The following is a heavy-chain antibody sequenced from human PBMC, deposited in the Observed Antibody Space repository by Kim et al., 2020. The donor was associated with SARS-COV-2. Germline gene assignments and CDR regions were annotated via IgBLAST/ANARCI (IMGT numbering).Heavy chain of an antibody. CDR1: EYTFTAYN. J-gene: IGHJ4*02. CDR3: ARGTNYYFDL. V-gene: IGHV1-2*05. Sequence: ASVKVSCKASEYTFTAYNLHWVRQAPGQGPEWMGRIIPNSGVTIYAQKFRGRVTMTRDTSITTVYMELSRLTSDDRVVYYCARGTNYYFDLWGQGTLVTV. CDR2: IIPNSGVT.